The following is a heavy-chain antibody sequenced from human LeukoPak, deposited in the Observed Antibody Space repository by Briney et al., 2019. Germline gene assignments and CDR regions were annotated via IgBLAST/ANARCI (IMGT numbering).Heavy chain of an antibody. V-gene: IGHV4-59*01. CDR2: IYYSGST. CDR3: ARGDFYYMDV. J-gene: IGHJ6*03. Sequence: SETLSLTCAVYGGSFSGYYWSWIRQPPGKGLEWIGYIYYSGSTNYNPSLKSRVTISVDTSKNQFSLKLSSVTAADTAVYYCARGDFYYMDVWGKGTTVTVSS. CDR1: GGSFSGYY.